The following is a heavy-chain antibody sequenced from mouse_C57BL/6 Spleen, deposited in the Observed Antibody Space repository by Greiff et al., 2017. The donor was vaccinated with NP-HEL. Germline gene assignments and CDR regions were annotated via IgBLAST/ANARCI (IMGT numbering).Heavy chain of an antibody. CDR1: GFSLTTFGMG. CDR3: ARPEDYSNSYYAMDY. CDR2: IWWDDDN. Sequence: QVTLKESGPGILQPSQTLTLTCSFSGFSLTTFGMGLGWIRQPSGLGLEWLVHIWWDDDNYYNPAFKRRLTISKGTSKNQVFLKIANVDTADTATYYCARPEDYSNSYYAMDYWGQGTSVTVSS. J-gene: IGHJ4*01. V-gene: IGHV8-8*01. D-gene: IGHD2-5*01.